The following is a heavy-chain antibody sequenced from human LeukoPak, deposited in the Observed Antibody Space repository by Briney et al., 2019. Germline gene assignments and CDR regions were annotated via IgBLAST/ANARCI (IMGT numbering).Heavy chain of an antibody. J-gene: IGHJ4*02. V-gene: IGHV3-11*06. CDR3: ARSDYCGGDCYSSLSNY. D-gene: IGHD2-21*02. CDR1: GFTFSDYF. Sequence: GGSLRLSCAASGFTFSDYFMSWIRQAPEKGLEWLSYIGPSSDNINYADSVKGRFTVSRDNAKNSLYLQMNSLRAEDTAVYFCARSDYCGGDCYSSLSNYWGQGTLVTVSS. CDR2: IGPSSDNI.